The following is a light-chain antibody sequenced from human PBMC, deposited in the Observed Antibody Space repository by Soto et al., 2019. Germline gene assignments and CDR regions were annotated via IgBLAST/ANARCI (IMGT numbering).Light chain of an antibody. CDR1: QTISSW. V-gene: IGKV1-5*03. Sequence: DIQMTQSPSTLSGPVGDRVTITCRASQTISSWLAWYQQKPGKAPKLLIYKASTLKSGVPSRFSGSGSGTEFTLTISSLQPDDFAVYYCQQRFTWPPFTFGPGTKVDF. CDR3: QQRFTWPPFT. J-gene: IGKJ3*01. CDR2: KAS.